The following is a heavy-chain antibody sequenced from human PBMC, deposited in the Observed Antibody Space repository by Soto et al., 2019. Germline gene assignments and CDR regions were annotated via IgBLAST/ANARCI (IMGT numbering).Heavy chain of an antibody. J-gene: IGHJ4*02. CDR1: GFTFGDYA. V-gene: IGHV3-49*03. CDR2: IRSKAYGGTT. D-gene: IGHD2-21*02. CDR3: TREVLVLSDPDDY. Sequence: GGSLRLSCTASGFTFGDYAMSWFRQAPGKGLEWVGFIRSKAYGGTTEYAASVKGRFTISRDDSKSIAYLQMNSLKTEDTAVYYCTREVLVLSDPDDYWGQGTLVTVSS.